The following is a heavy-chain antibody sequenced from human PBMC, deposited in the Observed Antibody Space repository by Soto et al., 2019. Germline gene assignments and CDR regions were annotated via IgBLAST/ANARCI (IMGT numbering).Heavy chain of an antibody. CDR3: AREGGGYCSGGSCQVDY. D-gene: IGHD2-15*01. V-gene: IGHV4-39*02. CDR1: GGSISSSSYY. J-gene: IGHJ4*02. Sequence: QLQLQESGPGLVKPSETLSLTCTVSGGSISSSSYYWGWIRQPPGKGLEWIGSIYYRGNTYYNPSRKSRVTISVDTSKNPFSLKVSSVTAADTAVYYCAREGGGYCSGGSCQVDYWGQGTLVTVSS. CDR2: IYYRGNT.